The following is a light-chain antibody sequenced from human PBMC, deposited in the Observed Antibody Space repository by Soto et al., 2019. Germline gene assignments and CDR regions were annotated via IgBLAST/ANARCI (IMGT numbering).Light chain of an antibody. J-gene: IGKJ3*01. CDR2: GAS. CDR1: QSINSRY. Sequence: EIVLTQSPGTLSLSPGERATLSCRASQSINSRYLAWYQQKPGQAPRLLIYGASSRATGIPDRFSGSLSGTDFSLTSNRLEPEDFAVYYCQQFGSSPGFTFGPGTIVDIK. CDR3: QQFGSSPGFT. V-gene: IGKV3-20*01.